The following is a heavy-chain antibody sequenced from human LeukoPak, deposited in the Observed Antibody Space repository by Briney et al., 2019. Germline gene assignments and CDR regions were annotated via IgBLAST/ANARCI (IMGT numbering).Heavy chain of an antibody. V-gene: IGHV3-7*03. D-gene: IGHD3-10*01. J-gene: IGHJ6*02. CDR1: GFTFSSYW. CDR2: IKQDGSEK. Sequence: GGSLRLSCAASGFTFSSYWMSWVRQAPGKGLEWVANIKQDGSEKYYVDSVKGRFTISRDNAKNSLYLQMNSLGAEDTAVYYCARGYYGSGSYFDYYYGMDVWGQGTTVTVSS. CDR3: ARGYYGSGSYFDYYYGMDV.